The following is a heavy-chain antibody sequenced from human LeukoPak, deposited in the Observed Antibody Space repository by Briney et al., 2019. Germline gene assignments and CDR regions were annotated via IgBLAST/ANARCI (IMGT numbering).Heavy chain of an antibody. Sequence: GGSLRLSCAASGFTFSSYAMSWVRQAPGKGLEWVSAISGSGGSTYYADSVKGRFTISRDNSKNTLYLQMNGLRAEDTAVYYCAKDPSSEYYFDYWGQGTLVTVSS. CDR2: ISGSGGST. V-gene: IGHV3-23*01. D-gene: IGHD3-10*01. J-gene: IGHJ4*02. CDR3: AKDPSSEYYFDY. CDR1: GFTFSSYA.